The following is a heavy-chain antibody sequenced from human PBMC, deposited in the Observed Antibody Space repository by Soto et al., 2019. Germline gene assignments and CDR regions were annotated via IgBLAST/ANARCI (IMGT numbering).Heavy chain of an antibody. V-gene: IGHV4-31*03. Sequence: QVQLQESDPGLVKPSQTLSLTCTVSGGSISSGGYYWSWIRQHPGKGLEWIGYIYYSGSTYYNPSLKSRVTISVDTSKNQFSLKLSSVTAADTAVYYCARRVITGTTRGAFDIWGQGTMVTVSS. CDR3: ARRVITGTTRGAFDI. D-gene: IGHD1-7*01. J-gene: IGHJ3*02. CDR1: GGSISSGGYY. CDR2: IYYSGST.